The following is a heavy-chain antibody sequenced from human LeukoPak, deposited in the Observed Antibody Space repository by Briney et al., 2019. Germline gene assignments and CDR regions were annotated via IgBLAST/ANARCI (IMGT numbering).Heavy chain of an antibody. Sequence: PGESLKISCKGSGYSFTNYWLGWVRQMPGKGLEWMGIFYPGDSNTRYNPSFQGQVTFSADKSVNTAYLQWSSLRAPDTAMYYCARDSRDGYNQNFDHWGQGTLVTVSS. D-gene: IGHD5-24*01. CDR1: GYSFTNYW. CDR3: ARDSRDGYNQNFDH. V-gene: IGHV5-51*01. CDR2: FYPGDSNT. J-gene: IGHJ4*02.